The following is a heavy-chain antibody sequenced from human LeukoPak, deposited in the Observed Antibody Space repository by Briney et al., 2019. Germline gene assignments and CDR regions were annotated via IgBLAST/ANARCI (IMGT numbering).Heavy chain of an antibody. CDR2: ISSSSSYI. D-gene: IGHD1-26*01. J-gene: IGHJ6*03. Sequence: PGGSLRLSCAASGFTFSSYSMNWVRQAPGKGLEWVSSISSSSSYIYYADSVKGRFTISRDNAKNSLYLQMNSLRAEDTAVYYCARVERAAIPYCYYMDVWGKGTTVTVSS. V-gene: IGHV3-21*01. CDR1: GFTFSSYS. CDR3: ARVERAAIPYCYYMDV.